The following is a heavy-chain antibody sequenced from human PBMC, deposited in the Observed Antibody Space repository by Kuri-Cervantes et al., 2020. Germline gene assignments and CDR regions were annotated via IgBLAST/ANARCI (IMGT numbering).Heavy chain of an antibody. CDR1: GYTFTSYA. J-gene: IGHJ6*03. CDR2: INAGNGNT. Sequence: ASLKVSCKASGYTFTSYAMHWVRQAPGQRLEWMGWINAGNGNTKYSQKFQGRVTITRDTSASTAYMELSSLRSEDTAVYYCARWGTYGDYDSGWYSYYYMDVWGKGTTVTVSS. D-gene: IGHD4-17*01. CDR3: ARWGTYGDYDSGWYSYYYMDV. V-gene: IGHV1-3*01.